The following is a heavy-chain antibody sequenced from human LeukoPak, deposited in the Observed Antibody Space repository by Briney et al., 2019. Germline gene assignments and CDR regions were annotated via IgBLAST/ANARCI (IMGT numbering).Heavy chain of an antibody. V-gene: IGHV3-23*01. CDR3: ARQNYYGSGKPLMFDY. Sequence: GGSLRLSCAASEFTFSSYAMNWVRQAPGKGLEWVSGVTASGGSTYYADSVKGRFTISRDNAKNSLYLQMNSLRAEDTAVYYCARQNYYGSGKPLMFDYWGQGTLVTVSS. D-gene: IGHD3-10*01. CDR2: VTASGGST. J-gene: IGHJ4*02. CDR1: EFTFSSYA.